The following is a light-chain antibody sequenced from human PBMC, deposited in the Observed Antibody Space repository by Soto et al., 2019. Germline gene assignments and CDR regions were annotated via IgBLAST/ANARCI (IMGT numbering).Light chain of an antibody. Sequence: EVVMSQSPATVSVSPGERATLSCRASQSVSSNLAWYQQKPGQAPRLLIYGASTRATGIPARFSGSGSGTEFTLTISSLQSEDFAVYYCQQYNNWPPITFGQGTRLEIK. CDR1: QSVSSN. J-gene: IGKJ5*01. CDR3: QQYNNWPPIT. CDR2: GAS. V-gene: IGKV3-15*01.